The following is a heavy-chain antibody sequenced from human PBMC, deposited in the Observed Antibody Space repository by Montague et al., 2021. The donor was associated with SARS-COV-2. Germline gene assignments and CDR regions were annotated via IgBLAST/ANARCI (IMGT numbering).Heavy chain of an antibody. CDR1: GFSLSTSGMC. D-gene: IGHD3-22*01. CDR3: ARDSDYYDSSAGYYYGMDV. J-gene: IGHJ6*02. Sequence: LVKPTQTLTLTCTFSGFSLSTSGMCVSWIRQPPGKGLEWIGYIYYSGSTNYNPSLKSRVTISVDTSKNQFSLKLSSVTAADTAVYYCARDSDYYDSSAGYYYGMDVWGQGTTVTVSS. V-gene: IGHV4-61*08. CDR2: IYYSGST.